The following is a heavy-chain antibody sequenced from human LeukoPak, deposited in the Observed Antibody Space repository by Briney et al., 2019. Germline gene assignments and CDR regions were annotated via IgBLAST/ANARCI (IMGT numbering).Heavy chain of an antibody. V-gene: IGHV4-59*08. J-gene: IGHJ4*02. CDR1: GVSISSHY. CDR2: IPYTGYT. D-gene: IGHD1-26*01. Sequence: SETLSLTCSVSGVSISSHYWSWIRQPPGKGLEWIGYIPYTGYTNYNPSLNSRVTISTDSSKNQFSLNLSSVTAADTAVYYCARRSYAIFDYWGQGMLVTVSS. CDR3: ARRSYAIFDY.